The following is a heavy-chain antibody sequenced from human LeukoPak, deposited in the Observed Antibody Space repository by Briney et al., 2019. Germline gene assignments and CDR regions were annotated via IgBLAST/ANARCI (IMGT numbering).Heavy chain of an antibody. V-gene: IGHV4-34*01. J-gene: IGHJ4*02. CDR3: AGPDSSEIHY. CDR2: INQSGST. CDR1: GGSFIGYY. Sequence: SETLSLTCAVYGGSFIGYYWSWIRQPPGKGLEWIGEINQSGSTNYNPSLKSRVTISVDTSKNQLSLKLSSVTAADTAVYYCAGPDSSEIHYWGQGTLVTVSS.